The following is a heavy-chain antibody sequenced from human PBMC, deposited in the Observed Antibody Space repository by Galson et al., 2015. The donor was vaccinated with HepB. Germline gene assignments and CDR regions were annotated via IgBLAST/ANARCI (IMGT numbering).Heavy chain of an antibody. Sequence: QSGAEVKKPGESLKISCKGSGYTFTSYLIGWVRQMPGKGLEWMGMFHPYDSDTRYSPSFQGQVTISADKSISTAYLQWSSLKASDTAMYYCARQTRYYRQQVDGGYYYPIDVWGQGTTVTVSS. CDR2: FHPYDSDT. V-gene: IGHV5-51*01. J-gene: IGHJ6*02. D-gene: IGHD3-10*01. CDR1: GYTFTSYL. CDR3: ARQTRYYRQQVDGGYYYPIDV.